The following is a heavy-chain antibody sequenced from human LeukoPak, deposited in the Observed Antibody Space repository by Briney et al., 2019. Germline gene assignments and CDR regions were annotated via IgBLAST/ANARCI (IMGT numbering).Heavy chain of an antibody. CDR2: IYYSGST. CDR3: ASYTTSRYCSSTSCYRAFDI. Sequence: SETQSLTCTVSGGSISSYYWSWIRQPPGKGLEWIGYIYYSGSTNYNPSLKSRVTISVDTSKNQFSLKLSSVTAADTAVYYCASYTTSRYCSSTSCYRAFDIWGQGTMVTVSS. V-gene: IGHV4-59*01. CDR1: GGSISSYY. D-gene: IGHD2-2*01. J-gene: IGHJ3*02.